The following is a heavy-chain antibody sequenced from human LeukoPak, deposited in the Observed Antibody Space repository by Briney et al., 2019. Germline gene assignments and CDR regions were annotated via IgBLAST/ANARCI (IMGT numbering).Heavy chain of an antibody. J-gene: IGHJ4*02. Sequence: SAALSLTCAVYGGSFSGYYWSWIRQPPGKGLEWIGEINHSGSTNYNPSLKSRVTISVDTSRNQFSLKLSSVTAADTAVYYCAGRRVAATNYWGQGTLVTVSS. D-gene: IGHD2-15*01. CDR1: GGSFSGYY. CDR3: AGRRVAATNY. CDR2: INHSGST. V-gene: IGHV4-34*01.